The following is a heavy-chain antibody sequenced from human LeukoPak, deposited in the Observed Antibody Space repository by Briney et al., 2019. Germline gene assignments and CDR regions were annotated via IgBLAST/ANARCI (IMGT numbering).Heavy chain of an antibody. CDR1: GDFFRSYW. J-gene: IGHJ4*02. CDR3: ARQGYTASYYFLDF. D-gene: IGHD1-26*01. Sequence: PSETLSLTSAVSGDFFRSYWWGWVPQPAGMGLEWIGRIYATGSTQFNQSLKSRLTMSMDTSTNQFSLKLTSVTAADTAVYFCARQGYTASYYFLDFWSQGTLVTVSS. CDR2: IYATGST. V-gene: IGHV4-4*07.